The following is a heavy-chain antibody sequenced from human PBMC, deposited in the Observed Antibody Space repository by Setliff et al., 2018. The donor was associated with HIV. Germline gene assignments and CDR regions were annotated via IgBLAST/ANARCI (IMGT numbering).Heavy chain of an antibody. CDR2: SGST. CDR1: GGSITGYY. Sequence: NPSETLSLTCSVSGGSITGYYWSWIRQPAGKDMEWIGRSGSTNYNPSLKGRVTMSLDTSRNQFSLQLTSVTAADTAVYYCARRSIVGVTRGYYYYALDVWGQGTTVTVSS. V-gene: IGHV4-4*07. D-gene: IGHD1-26*01. J-gene: IGHJ6*02. CDR3: ARRSIVGVTRGYYYYALDV.